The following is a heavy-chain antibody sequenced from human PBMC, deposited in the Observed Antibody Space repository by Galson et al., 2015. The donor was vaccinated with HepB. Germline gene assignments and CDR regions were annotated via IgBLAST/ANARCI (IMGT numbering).Heavy chain of an antibody. CDR2: IKQDGSDK. Sequence: SLRLSCAASGFTFSNYWMSWVRQAPGKGLEWVANIKQDGSDKYYVDSLKGRITISRDNVKNSLYLQMNSLRAEDKAVYYCARTYYDILTGVGEEYFQHWGQGTLVTVSS. J-gene: IGHJ1*01. CDR3: ARTYYDILTGVGEEYFQH. CDR1: GFTFSNYW. D-gene: IGHD3-9*01. V-gene: IGHV3-7*03.